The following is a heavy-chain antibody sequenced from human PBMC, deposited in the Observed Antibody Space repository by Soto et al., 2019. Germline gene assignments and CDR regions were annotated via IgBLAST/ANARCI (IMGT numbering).Heavy chain of an antibody. D-gene: IGHD2-2*01. CDR1: GGTFSSYT. CDR2: IIPILGIA. V-gene: IGHV1-69*02. Sequence: QVQLVQSGAEVKKPGSSVKVSCKASGGTFSSYTISWVRQAPGQGLEWMGRIIPILGIANYAQKFQGRVTITADKSTSTAYVELSSLRSEDTAVYYCARKYCSSTSCYRSYYGMDVWGQGTTVTVSS. J-gene: IGHJ6*02. CDR3: ARKYCSSTSCYRSYYGMDV.